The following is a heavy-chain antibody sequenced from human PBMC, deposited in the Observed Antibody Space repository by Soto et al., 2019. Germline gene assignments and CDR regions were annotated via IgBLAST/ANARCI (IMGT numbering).Heavy chain of an antibody. D-gene: IGHD2-2*01. Sequence: SETLSLTCAVYGGSFSGYYWSWIRQPPGKGLEWIGEINHSGSTNYNPSLKSRVTISVDTSKNQFSLKLSSVTAADTAVYYCARTIGYCSSTSCPDQYYYYYYGMDVWGQGTTVTVSS. V-gene: IGHV4-34*01. J-gene: IGHJ6*02. CDR1: GGSFSGYY. CDR3: ARTIGYCSSTSCPDQYYYYYYGMDV. CDR2: INHSGST.